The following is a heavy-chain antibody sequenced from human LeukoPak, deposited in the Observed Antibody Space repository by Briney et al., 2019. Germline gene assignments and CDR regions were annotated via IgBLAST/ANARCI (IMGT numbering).Heavy chain of an antibody. J-gene: IGHJ4*02. CDR3: ARQISRSGRFNYYFDY. Sequence: PSETLSLTCAVYGGSLSGYYWSWIRQPPGKGLEWIGEINHWGSTNYNPSLKSRVTISVDTSKNQFSLRLSSVTAADMAVYSCARQISRSGRFNYYFDYWGQGTLVTVSS. D-gene: IGHD3-10*01. CDR1: GGSLSGYY. V-gene: IGHV4-34*01. CDR2: INHWGST.